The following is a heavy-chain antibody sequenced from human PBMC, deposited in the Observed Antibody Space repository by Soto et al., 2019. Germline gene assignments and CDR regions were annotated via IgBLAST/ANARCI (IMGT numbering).Heavy chain of an antibody. J-gene: IGHJ4*02. D-gene: IGHD3-10*01. V-gene: IGHV3-21*01. CDR3: ARMKEESGAGSL. CDR1: GFIFSDYS. Sequence: GGSLRLSCAASGFIFSDYSMSWVRQTPGKGLEWVSRITSSSRSTYYADSVKGRFTISRDNAKNTLYLQMSSLRAEDTAVYYCARMKEESGAGSLWGQGTQVTVS. CDR2: ITSSSRST.